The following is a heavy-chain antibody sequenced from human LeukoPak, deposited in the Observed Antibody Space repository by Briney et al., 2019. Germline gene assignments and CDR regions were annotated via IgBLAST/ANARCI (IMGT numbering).Heavy chain of an antibody. V-gene: IGHV4-61*01. J-gene: IGHJ4*02. CDR3: VRGDDGSSGWLFDY. Sequence: KPSETLSLTCTVSGGSVSSGSYYWSWIRQPPGKGLEWIGYIYHSGSTNYNPSLKSRVTMSVDTSNNQLSLKLSSVTAADTAVYYCVRGDDGSSGWLFDYWGQGTLVTVSS. CDR2: IYHSGST. CDR1: GGSVSSGSYY. D-gene: IGHD6-19*01.